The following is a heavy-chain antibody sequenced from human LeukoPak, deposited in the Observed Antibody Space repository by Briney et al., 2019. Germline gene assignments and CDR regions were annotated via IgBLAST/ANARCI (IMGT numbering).Heavy chain of an antibody. V-gene: IGHV4-59*01. D-gene: IGHD3-3*01. CDR3: ASEPYISTIFGVVS. J-gene: IGHJ5*02. CDR1: GGSINSYY. CDR2: IYYSGST. Sequence: SETLSLTCTVSGGSINSYYWSWIRQPPGKGLEWIGYIYYSGSTNYNPSLKSRVTISVDTSKNQFSLKLSSVTAADTAVYYCASEPYISTIFGVVSWGQGTLVTVSS.